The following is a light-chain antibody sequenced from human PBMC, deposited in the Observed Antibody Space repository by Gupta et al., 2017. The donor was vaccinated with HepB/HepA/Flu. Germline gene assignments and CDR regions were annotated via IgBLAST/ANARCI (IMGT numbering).Light chain of an antibody. CDR3: QQYHNWPPWT. Sequence: EIVMTQSPATLSVSPGERATLSCRASQSISSNLAWYQQKPGQAPRLLIYGASTRATGIPARFSGSGSGTDFTLTISSLQSENFAVYYCQQYHNWPPWTFGQGSKVEIK. J-gene: IGKJ1*01. CDR1: QSISSN. CDR2: GAS. V-gene: IGKV3-15*01.